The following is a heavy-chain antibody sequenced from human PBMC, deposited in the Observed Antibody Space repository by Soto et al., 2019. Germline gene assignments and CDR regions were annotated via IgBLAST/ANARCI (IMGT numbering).Heavy chain of an antibody. D-gene: IGHD6-13*01. Sequence: SETLSLTCTVSGGSISSYYWSWIRQPPGKGLEWIGYIYYSGSTNYNPSLKSRVTISLDTSKNQFSLKLSSVTAADTAVYYCATRIAAAGGSWFDPGGEGTLVTVSS. CDR3: ATRIAAAGGSWFDP. V-gene: IGHV4-59*01. J-gene: IGHJ5*02. CDR2: IYYSGST. CDR1: GGSISSYY.